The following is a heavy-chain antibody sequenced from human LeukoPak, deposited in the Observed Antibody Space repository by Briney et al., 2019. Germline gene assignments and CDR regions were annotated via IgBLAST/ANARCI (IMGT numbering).Heavy chain of an antibody. J-gene: IGHJ3*02. Sequence: GGSLRLSCAASGFTVSSNYMSWVRQAPGKGLEWVSSISSSSSYIYYADSVKGRFTISRDNAKNSLYLQMNSLRAEDTAVYYCARDFAYHSGSYSLDAFDIWGQGTMVTVSS. V-gene: IGHV3-21*01. CDR3: ARDFAYHSGSYSLDAFDI. CDR2: ISSSSSYI. CDR1: GFTVSSNY. D-gene: IGHD1-26*01.